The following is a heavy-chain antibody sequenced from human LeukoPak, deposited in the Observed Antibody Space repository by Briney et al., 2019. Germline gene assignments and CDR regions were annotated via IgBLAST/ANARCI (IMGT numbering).Heavy chain of an antibody. CDR1: GFSVSSSY. V-gene: IGHV3-53*01. D-gene: IGHD1-1*01. J-gene: IGHJ6*02. Sequence: GGSLRLSCAASGFSVSSSYMYWVRQAPGKGLEWVSFFYRGDTTYYAESVRGRFTISRDNAKNTLYLQMNSLRAEDTAVYYCARSHRHWKTARYCYYYGMDVWGQGTTVTVSS. CDR2: FYRGDTT. CDR3: ARSHRHWKTARYCYYYGMDV.